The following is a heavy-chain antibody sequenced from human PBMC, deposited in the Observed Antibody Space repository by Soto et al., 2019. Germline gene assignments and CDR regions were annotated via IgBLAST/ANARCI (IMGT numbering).Heavy chain of an antibody. V-gene: IGHV3-23*01. D-gene: IGHD2-15*01. CDR3: TSGPFIAGDY. CDR2: ITSSSRDT. J-gene: IGHJ4*02. CDR1: GFRFSNFA. Sequence: EVQLLESGGGLVQPGGSLRLTCAASGFRFSNFAMGWVRQAPGKRLEWVSSITSSSRDTYFADAVRGRFTISRDNSKNTLYLQLNSLRVKDTAVYYCTSGPFIAGDYWGQGTLVTVSS.